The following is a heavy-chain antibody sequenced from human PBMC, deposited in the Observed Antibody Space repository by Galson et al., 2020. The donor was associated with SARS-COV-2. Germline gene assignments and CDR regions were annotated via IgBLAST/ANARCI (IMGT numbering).Heavy chain of an antibody. CDR1: GFTFSSYW. CDR2: IKQDGSEK. CDR3: ASERWLQFLVTFDY. Sequence: QAGGSLRLSCAASGFTFSSYWMSWVRQAPGKGLEWVANIKQDGSEKYYVDSVKGRFTISRDNAKNSLYLQMNSLRAEDTAVYYCASERWLQFLVTFDYWGQGTLVTFSS. J-gene: IGHJ4*02. V-gene: IGHV3-7*01. D-gene: IGHD3-3*01.